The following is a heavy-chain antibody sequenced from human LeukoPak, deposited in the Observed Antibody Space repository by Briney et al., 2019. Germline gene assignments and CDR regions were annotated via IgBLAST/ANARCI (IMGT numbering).Heavy chain of an antibody. Sequence: GGSLRLSCAASGFTFSTYAMTWVRQAPGKGLEWVSGISGSGGSTYYADSVKGRFTISRDNSKNTLSLQMNSLRAEDTAVYYCAGYCSGGSCYDYYYYGMDVWGQGTTVTVSS. CDR1: GFTFSTYA. D-gene: IGHD2-15*01. CDR2: ISGSGGST. V-gene: IGHV3-23*01. CDR3: AGYCSGGSCYDYYYYGMDV. J-gene: IGHJ6*02.